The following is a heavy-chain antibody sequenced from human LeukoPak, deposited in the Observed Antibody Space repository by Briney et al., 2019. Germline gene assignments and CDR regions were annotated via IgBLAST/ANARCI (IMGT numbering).Heavy chain of an antibody. J-gene: IGHJ4*02. CDR1: GFTFSSYG. CDR3: ARDHLYCSSTSCYANYFDY. Sequence: GGSLRLSCAASGFTFSSYGMSWVRQAPGKGLEWVSSISSSSSYIYYADSVKGRFTISRDNAKNSLYLQMNSLRAEDTAVYYCARDHLYCSSTSCYANYFDYWGQGTLVTVSS. D-gene: IGHD2-2*01. V-gene: IGHV3-21*01. CDR2: ISSSSSYI.